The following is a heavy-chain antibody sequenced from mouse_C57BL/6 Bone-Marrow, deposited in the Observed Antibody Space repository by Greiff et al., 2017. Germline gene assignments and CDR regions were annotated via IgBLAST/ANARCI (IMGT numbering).Heavy chain of an antibody. CDR1: GYTFTTSP. V-gene: IGHV1-47*01. J-gene: IGHJ2*01. Sequence: QVQLQQSGAALVKPGASVTMSCTASGYTFTTSPLEWMTQNHGKSLEWIGNFHPYHDDTKYNEKFKGKATLTVEKSSSTVYLELSRLTSDDSAVYYCARGGNYGGYYFDYWGKGTTLTVSS. CDR2: FHPYHDDT. D-gene: IGHD2-1*01. CDR3: ARGGNYGGYYFDY.